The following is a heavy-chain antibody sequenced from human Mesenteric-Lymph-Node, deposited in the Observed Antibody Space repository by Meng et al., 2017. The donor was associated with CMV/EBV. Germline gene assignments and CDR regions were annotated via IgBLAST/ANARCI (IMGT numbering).Heavy chain of an antibody. CDR3: VRDDQVDAFNI. D-gene: IGHD2-2*01. J-gene: IGHJ3*02. CDR2: INPNSGGT. CDR1: GYTFTGYY. Sequence: ASVKVSCKASGYTFTGYYMHWVRQAPGQGLEWMGWINPNSGGTNYAQKFQGRVTMTRDTSISTAYMELSRLRSEDTALYYCVRDDQVDAFNIWGQGTMVTVSS. V-gene: IGHV1-2*02.